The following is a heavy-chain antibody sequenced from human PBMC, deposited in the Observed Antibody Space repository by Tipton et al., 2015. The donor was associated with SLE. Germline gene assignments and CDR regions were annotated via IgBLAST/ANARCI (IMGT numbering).Heavy chain of an antibody. CDR1: GGSISSSNW. V-gene: IGHV4-4*02. CDR2: IYHSGST. Sequence: GLVKPSGTLSLTCAVSGGSISSSNWWTWVRQPPGKGLEWIGEIYHSGSTNYNPSLKSRVTISLDTSKNQFSLKLSSGTAADTAVYYCARRGVGATYWYFDLWGRGTLVTVSS. D-gene: IGHD1-26*01. J-gene: IGHJ2*01. CDR3: ARRGVGATYWYFDL.